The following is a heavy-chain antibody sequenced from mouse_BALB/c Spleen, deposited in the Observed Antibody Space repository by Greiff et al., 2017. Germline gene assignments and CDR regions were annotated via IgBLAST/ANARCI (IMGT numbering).Heavy chain of an antibody. J-gene: IGHJ3*01. V-gene: IGHV5-6-4*01. CDR3: TIYGSS. CDR2: ISSGGSYT. Sequence: EVMLVESGGGLVKPGGSLKLSCAASGFTFSSYTMSWVRQTPEKRLEWVATISSGGSYTYYPDSVKGRFTISRDNAKNTLYLQMSSLKSEDTAMYYCTIYGSSWGQGTLVTVSA. D-gene: IGHD1-1*01. CDR1: GFTFSSYT.